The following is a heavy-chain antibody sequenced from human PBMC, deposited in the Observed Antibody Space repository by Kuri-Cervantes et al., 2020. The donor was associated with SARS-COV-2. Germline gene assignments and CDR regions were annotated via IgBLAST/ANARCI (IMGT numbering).Heavy chain of an antibody. CDR1: GGSLRGYS. D-gene: IGHD2-2*01. Sequence: SETLSLTCFVFGGSLRGYSWTWIRQPPGKGLEWIGEINHSGSTNYNPSLKSRVTISLDTSKNQFSLKLSSVTAADTAVYYCARGGDYHLLCLEVWGQGTTVTVSS. J-gene: IGHJ6*02. V-gene: IGHV4-34*01. CDR3: ARGGDYHLLCLEV. CDR2: INHSGST.